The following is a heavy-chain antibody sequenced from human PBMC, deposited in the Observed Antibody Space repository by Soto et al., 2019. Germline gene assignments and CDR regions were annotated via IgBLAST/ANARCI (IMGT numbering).Heavy chain of an antibody. J-gene: IGHJ4*02. Sequence: QVQLVQSGAEVKKPGASVKVSCKASGYTFTSYYMHWVRQAPGQALEWMGIINPSGGSTSYAQKLQGRVTMTRDTSTSTVYMELSSLRSEDTAVYYCARDHPRTPPFYYWGQGTLVTVSS. CDR3: ARDHPRTPPFYY. CDR1: GYTFTSYY. CDR2: INPSGGST. V-gene: IGHV1-46*01.